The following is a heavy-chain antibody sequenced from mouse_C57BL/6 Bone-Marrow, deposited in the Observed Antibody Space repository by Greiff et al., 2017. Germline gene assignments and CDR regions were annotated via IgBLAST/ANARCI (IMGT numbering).Heavy chain of an antibody. CDR1: GYSITSGYY. D-gene: IGHD2-5*01. J-gene: IGHJ3*01. CDR3: ARGAYYSNFRFAY. V-gene: IGHV3-6*01. CDR2: ISYDGSN. Sequence: VQLQQSGPGLVKPSQSLSLTCSVTGYSITSGYYWNWIRQFPGNKLEWMGYISYDGSNNYNPTLKNRISITRDTSKNQFFLKLNSVTTEDTATYYCARGAYYSNFRFAYWGQGTLVTVSA.